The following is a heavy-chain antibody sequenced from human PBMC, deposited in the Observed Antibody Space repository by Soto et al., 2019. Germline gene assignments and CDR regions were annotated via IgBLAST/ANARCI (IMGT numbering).Heavy chain of an antibody. V-gene: IGHV4-34*01. J-gene: IGHJ4*02. CDR1: GGSFSGYY. CDR3: ARGIVARYFDY. CDR2: INHSGST. Sequence: PSETLSLTCAVYGGSFSGYYWSWIRQPPGKGLEWIGEINHSGSTNYNPSLKSRVTISVDTSKNQFSLKLSSVTAADTAVYYCARGIVARYFDYWGQGTLVTVSS. D-gene: IGHD2-21*01.